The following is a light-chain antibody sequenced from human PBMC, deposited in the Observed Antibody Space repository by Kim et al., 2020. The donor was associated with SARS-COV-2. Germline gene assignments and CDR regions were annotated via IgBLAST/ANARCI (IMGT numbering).Light chain of an antibody. CDR1: SSDVGGYNY. CDR3: SSYAGSNNLL. Sequence: GQSVTISCTGTSSDVGGYNYVSWYQQHPGKAPKLMIYEVSKWPAGVPDRFSGSKSGNTASLTVSGLQAEDEADYYCSSYAGSNNLLFGGGTKLTVL. J-gene: IGLJ2*01. V-gene: IGLV2-8*01. CDR2: EVS.